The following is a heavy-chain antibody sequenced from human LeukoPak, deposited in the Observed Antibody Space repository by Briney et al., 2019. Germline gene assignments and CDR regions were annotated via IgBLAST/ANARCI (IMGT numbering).Heavy chain of an antibody. J-gene: IGHJ4*02. CDR3: ARGRRDGYNLEYFDK. Sequence: ETLSLTCTVSGGSISSSSYYWGWICQPPGKGLEWIGSIYYSGSTYYNPSLKSRVTIYVDTSKNQFSLKLSSVTAADTAVYYCARGRRDGYNLEYFDKWGQGTLVTVSS. V-gene: IGHV4-39*01. CDR2: IYYSGST. D-gene: IGHD5-24*01. CDR1: GGSISSSSYY.